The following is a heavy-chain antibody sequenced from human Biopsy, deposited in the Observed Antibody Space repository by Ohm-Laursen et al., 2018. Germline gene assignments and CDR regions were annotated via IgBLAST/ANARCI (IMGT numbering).Heavy chain of an antibody. CDR1: DKSINKYY. Sequence: SETLSLTRTVTDKSINKYYWTWIRQPAGKGLEWIGRFYSSGSSSYNPSLRSRVTMSIDASMNQFSLKLTSVTAADTAVYYCAKARTLDTAIDFDYWGQGTLVTVTS. CDR3: AKARTLDTAIDFDY. J-gene: IGHJ4*02. D-gene: IGHD5-18*01. V-gene: IGHV4-4*07. CDR2: FYSSGSS.